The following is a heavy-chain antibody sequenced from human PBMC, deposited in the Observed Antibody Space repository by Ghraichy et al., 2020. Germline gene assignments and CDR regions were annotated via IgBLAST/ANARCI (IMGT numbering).Heavy chain of an antibody. CDR1: GFTLSGNT. J-gene: IGHJ6*02. CDR3: AKERDTSGYYSFRGDYYGMDV. Sequence: LSLTCAASGFTLSGNTMNWVRQAPGKGLEWVASISSSSSYTYYGDSVQGRFTISRDNSKNTLFLQMNSLRPEDTAVYYCAKERDTSGYYSFRGDYYGMDVWGQGTTVTVSS. D-gene: IGHD3-22*01. V-gene: IGHV3-21*01. CDR2: ISSSSSYT.